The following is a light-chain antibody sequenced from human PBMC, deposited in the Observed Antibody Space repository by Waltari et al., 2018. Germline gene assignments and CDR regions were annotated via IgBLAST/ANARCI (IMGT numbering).Light chain of an antibody. CDR1: ELPRKY. V-gene: IGLV3-10*01. CDR3: YSSDSTGLRV. J-gene: IGLJ1*01. Sequence: SYVLTQTPSVSVSPGQTARITCSGHELPRKYAYWFQQKSGQAPRLVIYEDTKRPSGIPERFSGSSSGTVATLTITGAQVDDEADYYCYSSDSTGLRVFGGGTTVVVL. CDR2: EDT.